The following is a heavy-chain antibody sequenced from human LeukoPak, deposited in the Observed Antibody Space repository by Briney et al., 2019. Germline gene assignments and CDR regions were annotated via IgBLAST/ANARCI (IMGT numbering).Heavy chain of an antibody. CDR1: GFTFSSYS. D-gene: IGHD3-16*01. CDR3: ARGARFGDDY. J-gene: IGHJ4*02. V-gene: IGHV3-21*01. CDR2: ISSSSSYI. Sequence: GSLRLSCAASGFTFSSYSMNWVRQAPGKGLEWVSSISSSSSYIYYADSVKGRFTISRDSAKNSLYLQLTSLRAEDTAVYYCARGARFGDDYWGQGTLVTVSS.